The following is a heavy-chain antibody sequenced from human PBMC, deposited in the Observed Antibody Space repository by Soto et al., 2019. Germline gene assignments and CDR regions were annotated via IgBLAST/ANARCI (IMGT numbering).Heavy chain of an antibody. Sequence: LSLTCAVYGGSFSGYYWSWIRQPPGKGLEWIGEINHSGSTNYNPSLKSRVTISVDTSKNQFSLKLSSVTAADTAVYYCARGPYYDFWSGLPPGDNWFDPWGQGTLVTVSS. D-gene: IGHD3-3*01. CDR1: GGSFSGYY. CDR2: INHSGST. J-gene: IGHJ5*02. CDR3: ARGPYYDFWSGLPPGDNWFDP. V-gene: IGHV4-34*01.